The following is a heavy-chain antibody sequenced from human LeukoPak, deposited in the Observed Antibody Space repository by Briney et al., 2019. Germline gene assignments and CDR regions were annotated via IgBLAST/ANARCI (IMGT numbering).Heavy chain of an antibody. V-gene: IGHV1-8*01. Sequence: GASVKVSCKASGYTFTSYDINWVRQATGQGLEWMGWMNPNSGNTGYAQKFQGRVTMTRNTSISTAYMELSSLRSEDTAVYYCARRPLLWFRARSRDYYMDVWGKGTTVTVSS. D-gene: IGHD3-10*01. J-gene: IGHJ6*03. CDR3: ARRPLLWFRARSRDYYMDV. CDR1: GYTFTSYD. CDR2: MNPNSGNT.